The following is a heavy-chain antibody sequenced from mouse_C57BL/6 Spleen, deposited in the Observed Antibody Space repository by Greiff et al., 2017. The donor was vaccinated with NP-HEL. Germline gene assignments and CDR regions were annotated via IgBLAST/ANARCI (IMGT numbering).Heavy chain of an antibody. CDR3: ARHGFYGNSFAY. J-gene: IGHJ3*01. V-gene: IGHV1-64*01. D-gene: IGHD2-1*01. CDR1: GYTFTSYW. Sequence: QVQLQQPGAELVKPGASVKLSCKASGYTFTSYWMHWVKQRPGQGLEWIGMIHPNSGSTNYNEKFKSKATLTVDKSSSTAYMQLSSLTSEDSAVYYCARHGFYGNSFAYWGQGTLVTVSA. CDR2: IHPNSGST.